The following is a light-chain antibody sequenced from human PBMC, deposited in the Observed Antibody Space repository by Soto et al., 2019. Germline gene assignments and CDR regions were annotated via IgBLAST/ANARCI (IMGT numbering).Light chain of an antibody. V-gene: IGKV3-20*01. CDR2: EAS. CDR3: QQYYSTPRT. Sequence: IVLTQSPATLSLSPGERATLSCRASQSVSSTYLTWYQQKPGQAPRLLIYEASRRATGIPDRFSGSGSGTDFTLTISSLQAEDVAVYYCQQYYSTPRTFGQGTKVDIK. CDR1: QSVSSTY. J-gene: IGKJ1*01.